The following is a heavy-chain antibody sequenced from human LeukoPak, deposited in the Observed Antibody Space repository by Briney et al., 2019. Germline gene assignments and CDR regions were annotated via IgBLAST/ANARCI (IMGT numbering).Heavy chain of an antibody. Sequence: ASVKVSCKASGYTFTGYYMHWVRQATGQGLEWMGWINPNSGGTNYAQKFQGRVTMTRDTSISTAYMELSRLRSDDTAVYYCARGLTRYSSAAIDYWGQGTLVTVSS. J-gene: IGHJ4*02. CDR2: INPNSGGT. D-gene: IGHD6-25*01. CDR1: GYTFTGYY. CDR3: ARGLTRYSSAAIDY. V-gene: IGHV1-2*02.